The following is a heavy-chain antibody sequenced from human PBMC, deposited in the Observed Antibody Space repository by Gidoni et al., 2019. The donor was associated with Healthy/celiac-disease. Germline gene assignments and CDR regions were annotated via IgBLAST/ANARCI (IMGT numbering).Heavy chain of an antibody. CDR3: ARGRPYYYDSSGYPFDY. D-gene: IGHD3-22*01. V-gene: IGHV3-33*01. J-gene: IGHJ4*02. CDR2: IWYDGSNK. CDR1: GFTFRRYC. Sequence: QVQLVASGGGVVQPGMSLRLSCAASGFTFRRYCMHWVRQAPGKGLEWVAVIWYDGSNKYYADSVKGRFTISRDNSKNTLYLQMNSLRAEDTAVYYCARGRPYYYDSSGYPFDYWGQGTLVTVSS.